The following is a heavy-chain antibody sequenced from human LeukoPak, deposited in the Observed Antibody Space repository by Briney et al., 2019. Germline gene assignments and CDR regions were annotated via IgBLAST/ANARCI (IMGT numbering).Heavy chain of an antibody. J-gene: IGHJ4*02. CDR3: AKVNDRWVLNY. V-gene: IGHV3-66*01. CDR1: EFIVSKNH. D-gene: IGHD2-2*03. Sequence: GGSLRLSCAASEFIVSKNHMNWVRQAPGKGPEWVSITYSDGTTYYTDSVKGRFTISRDDSKNTLYLQMNSLRAEDTAVYYCAKVNDRWVLNYWGQGTLVTVSS. CDR2: TYSDGTT.